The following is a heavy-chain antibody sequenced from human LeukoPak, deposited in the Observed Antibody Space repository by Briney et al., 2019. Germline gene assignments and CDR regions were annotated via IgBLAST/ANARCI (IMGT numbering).Heavy chain of an antibody. CDR1: GFTFDDYA. V-gene: IGHV3-9*01. D-gene: IGHD4-17*01. J-gene: IGHJ4*02. CDR2: IYWNSGAI. Sequence: SLRLSCAASGFTFDDYAMHWVRQAPGKGLEWVSIIYWNSGAIGYADSVKGRFTISRDNAKNSLYLQMSSLRPEDTALYYCAKGVYGDYGPTDYWGQGTLVTVSS. CDR3: AKGVYGDYGPTDY.